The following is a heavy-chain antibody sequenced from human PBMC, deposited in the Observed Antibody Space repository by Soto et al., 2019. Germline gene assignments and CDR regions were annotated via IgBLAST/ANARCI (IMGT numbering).Heavy chain of an antibody. CDR2: IHDTGST. CDR1: GGPINSGDYY. J-gene: IGHJ4*02. D-gene: IGHD3-16*01. CDR3: AREDEGGFDF. V-gene: IGHV4-30-4*01. Sequence: QVQLQESGPGLVKPSQTLSLTCTVSGGPINSGDYYWTWVRQPPGKGLEWLGYIHDTGSTYYNPSLKRRLIISIDTSKNHFFLNLNSVTAADTAVYFCAREDEGGFDFWGQGTLVTVSS.